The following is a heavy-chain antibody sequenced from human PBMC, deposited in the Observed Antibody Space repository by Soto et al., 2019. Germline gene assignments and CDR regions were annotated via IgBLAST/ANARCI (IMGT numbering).Heavy chain of an antibody. CDR2: IRSKANSYAT. V-gene: IGHV3-73*01. CDR1: GFTFSTYT. Sequence: GGSLRLSCAASGFTFSTYTMNWVRQASGKGLEWVGRIRSKANSYATAYAASVKGKFTISRDDSKNTAYLQMNSLKTEDTAVYYCTRGDGYNFAESPSDIWGQGTMVTVSS. CDR3: TRGDGYNFAESPSDI. J-gene: IGHJ3*02. D-gene: IGHD5-12*01.